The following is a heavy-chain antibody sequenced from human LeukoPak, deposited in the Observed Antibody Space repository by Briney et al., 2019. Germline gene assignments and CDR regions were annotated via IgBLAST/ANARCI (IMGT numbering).Heavy chain of an antibody. Sequence: GGSLRLSCAASGFTFSSYAMSWVRQAPGKGLEWVSRINSDGSSTSYADSVKGRFTISRDNAKNTLYLQMNSLRAEDTAVYYCASGWQQLAPADYWGQGTLVTVSS. CDR1: GFTFSSYA. CDR2: INSDGSST. V-gene: IGHV3-74*01. CDR3: ASGWQQLAPADY. J-gene: IGHJ4*02. D-gene: IGHD6-13*01.